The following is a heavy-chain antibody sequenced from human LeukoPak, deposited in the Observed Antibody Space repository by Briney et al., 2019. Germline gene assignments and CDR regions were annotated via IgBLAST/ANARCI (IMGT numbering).Heavy chain of an antibody. D-gene: IGHD3-10*01. CDR2: IYYSGST. Sequence: SETLSLTCTVSGGSISSSSYYWGWIRQPPGKGLEWIGSIYYSGSTYYNPSLKSRVTISVDTSKNQFSLKLSSVTAADTAVYYCAHGDVVYGSGSWFDYWGQGTLVTVSS. CDR1: GGSISSSSYY. V-gene: IGHV4-39*07. CDR3: AHGDVVYGSGSWFDY. J-gene: IGHJ4*02.